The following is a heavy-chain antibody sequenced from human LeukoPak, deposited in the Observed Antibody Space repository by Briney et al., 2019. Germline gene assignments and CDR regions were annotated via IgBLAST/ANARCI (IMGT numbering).Heavy chain of an antibody. Sequence: PGRSLRLSCAASGFTFDDYAMHWVRQAPGKGLEWVSGISWNSGSIGYADPVKGRFTISRDNAKNSLYLQMNSLRAEDTALYYCAKDIGWDRKYYFDYWGQGTLVTVSS. D-gene: IGHD6-19*01. V-gene: IGHV3-9*01. CDR1: GFTFDDYA. CDR2: ISWNSGSI. J-gene: IGHJ4*02. CDR3: AKDIGWDRKYYFDY.